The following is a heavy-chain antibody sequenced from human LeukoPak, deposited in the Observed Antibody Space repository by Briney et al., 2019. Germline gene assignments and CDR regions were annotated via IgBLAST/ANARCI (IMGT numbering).Heavy chain of an antibody. V-gene: IGHV4-39*01. CDR1: GGSISSSSYY. CDR2: IYYSGST. J-gene: IGHJ3*02. CDR3: ARPMGYCSSTSCHPHAFDI. Sequence: SETLSLTCTVSGGSISSSSYYCGWIRQPPGNGLEWIVSIYYSGSTYYNPSLKSRVTISVDTSKNQFSLKLSSVTAADTAVYYCARPMGYCSSTSCHPHAFDIWGQGTMVTVSS. D-gene: IGHD2-2*01.